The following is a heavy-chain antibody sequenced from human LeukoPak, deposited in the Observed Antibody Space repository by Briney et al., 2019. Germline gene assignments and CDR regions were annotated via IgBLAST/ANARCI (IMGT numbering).Heavy chain of an antibody. CDR3: ARDLRDSSGYYWYYFDY. V-gene: IGHV1-18*01. CDR1: GYTVTRYG. CDR2: SSAHNGNT. Sequence: ASVKVSCKASGYTVTRYGISWGRQAPGQGLEWMGWSSAHNGNTNYTQKIQGRVTMTTDTSTSTVYVELRSLRSDDTAVYYCARDLRDSSGYYWYYFDYWGQGTLVTVSS. D-gene: IGHD3-22*01. J-gene: IGHJ4*02.